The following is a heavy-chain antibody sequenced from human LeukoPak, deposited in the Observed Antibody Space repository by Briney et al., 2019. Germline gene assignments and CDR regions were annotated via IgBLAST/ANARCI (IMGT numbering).Heavy chain of an antibody. CDR2: ISWNRGSI. CDR1: GFTFDDYA. Sequence: GRSLRLSCAASGFTFDDYAMHWVRQAPGKGLEWVSGISWNRGSIGYADSVKGRFTISRDNAKNSLYLQMNSLRAEDTALYYCAKSAGPHTAMVDYWGQGTLVTVSS. D-gene: IGHD5-18*01. CDR3: AKSAGPHTAMVDY. J-gene: IGHJ4*02. V-gene: IGHV3-9*01.